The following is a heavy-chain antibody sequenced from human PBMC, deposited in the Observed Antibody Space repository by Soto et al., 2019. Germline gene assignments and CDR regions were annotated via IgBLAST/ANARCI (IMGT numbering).Heavy chain of an antibody. V-gene: IGHV1-46*03. CDR2: INPSGGST. CDR1: GYTFTSYG. Sequence: ASVKVSCKTSGYTFTSYGISWVRQAPGQGLEWMGIINPSGGSTSYAQKFQGRVTMTRDTSTSTVYMELSSLRSEDTAVYYCARTSSSWYYFDYWGQGTLVTVSS. CDR3: ARTSSSWYYFDY. D-gene: IGHD6-13*01. J-gene: IGHJ4*02.